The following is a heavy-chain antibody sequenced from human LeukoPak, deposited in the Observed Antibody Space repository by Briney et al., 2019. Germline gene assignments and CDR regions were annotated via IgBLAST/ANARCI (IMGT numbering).Heavy chain of an antibody. CDR3: AKFVVAATPNYFDY. CDR1: GFTFSSYA. D-gene: IGHD2-15*01. J-gene: IGHJ4*02. CDR2: ISGSGGST. V-gene: IGHV3-23*01. Sequence: PGGSLRLSCAASGFTFSSYAMSWVRQAPGKGREGGSTISGSGGSTYYADSVKGRFTISRDNSKNTLYLQMNSLRAEDTAVYYCAKFVVAATPNYFDYWGQGTLVTVSS.